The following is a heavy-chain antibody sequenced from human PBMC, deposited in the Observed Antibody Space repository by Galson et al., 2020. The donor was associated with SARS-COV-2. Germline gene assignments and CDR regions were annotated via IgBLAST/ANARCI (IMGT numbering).Heavy chain of an antibody. D-gene: IGHD6-19*01. CDR1: GGSISSGGYY. CDR3: ARLEQWLGGPRFDP. CDR2: IYYSGST. V-gene: IGHV4-31*03. Sequence: SQTLSLTCTVSGGSISSGGYYWSWIRQHPGKGLEWIGYIYYSGSTYYNPSLKSRVTIAVDTSKNQFSLKLSSVTAADTAVYYWARLEQWLGGPRFDPWGQGTLVTVSS. J-gene: IGHJ5*02.